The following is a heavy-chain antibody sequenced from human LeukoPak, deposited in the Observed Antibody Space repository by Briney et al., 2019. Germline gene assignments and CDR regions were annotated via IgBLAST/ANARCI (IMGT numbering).Heavy chain of an antibody. J-gene: IGHJ3*02. CDR2: ISSSSSTI. D-gene: IGHD3-3*01. Sequence: GGSLRLSCAASGFTFSSYSMNWVRQAPGKGLEWVSYISSSSSTIYYADSVKGRFTISRDNAKNSLYLQMNSLRAEDTAVYYCARDGFWSGLDAFDIWGQGTMVTVSS. CDR1: GFTFSSYS. V-gene: IGHV3-48*01. CDR3: ARDGFWSGLDAFDI.